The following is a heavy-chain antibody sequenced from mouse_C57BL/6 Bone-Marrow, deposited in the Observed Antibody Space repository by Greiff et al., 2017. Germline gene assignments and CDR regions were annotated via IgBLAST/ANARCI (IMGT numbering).Heavy chain of an antibody. CDR3: ARDRRAYYSNWNYFDY. V-gene: IGHV5-4*01. D-gene: IGHD2-5*01. CDR2: ISDGGSYT. Sequence: EVKLMESGGGLVKPGGSLKLSCAASGFTFSSYAMSWVRQTPEQRLEWVATISDGGSYTYYPDNVKGRYTISRDNATNNPYLQMTHLKSEDTAMYYCARDRRAYYSNWNYFDYWGQGTTLTVSS. J-gene: IGHJ2*01. CDR1: GFTFSSYA.